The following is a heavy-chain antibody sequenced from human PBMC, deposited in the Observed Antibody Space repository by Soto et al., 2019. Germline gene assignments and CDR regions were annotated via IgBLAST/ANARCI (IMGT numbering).Heavy chain of an antibody. CDR1: GYTLTELS. CDR3: ARPGLVDYYYGMDV. J-gene: IGHJ6*02. D-gene: IGHD3-9*01. V-gene: IGHV1-24*01. Sequence: ASVKVSCKVSGYTLTELSMHWVRQAPGKGLEWMGGFDPEDGETICAQKFQGRVTMTEDTSTDTAYMELSSLRSEDTAVYYCARPGLVDYYYGMDVWGQGTTVTVSS. CDR2: FDPEDGET.